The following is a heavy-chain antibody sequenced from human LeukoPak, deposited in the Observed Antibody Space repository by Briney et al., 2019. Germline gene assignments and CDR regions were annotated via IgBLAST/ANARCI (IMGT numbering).Heavy chain of an antibody. CDR2: INTNTGNP. Sequence: GASVKLSCKASGYTFTSYAMNWVRQAPGQGLEWMGWINTNTGNPTYAQGFTGRFVFSLDTSVSTAYLQISSLKAEDTAVYYCARGLYCSSTSCYLYNWFDPWGQGTLVTVSS. D-gene: IGHD2-2*01. V-gene: IGHV7-4-1*02. CDR1: GYTFTSYA. J-gene: IGHJ5*02. CDR3: ARGLYCSSTSCYLYNWFDP.